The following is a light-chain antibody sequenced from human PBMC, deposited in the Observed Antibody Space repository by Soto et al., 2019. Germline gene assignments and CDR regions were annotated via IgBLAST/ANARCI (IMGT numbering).Light chain of an antibody. V-gene: IGKV3-20*01. CDR1: QSVSSSY. CDR3: QQYSSLSLT. J-gene: IGKJ4*01. Sequence: EIVLTQSPGTLSLSLGERATISCRASQSVSSSYLAWYQQKPGQAPRLLIYGASSRDTGIPARFSGSGSGTDFTLTISRLEPEDFAVYYCQQYSSLSLTFGRGTKVEIK. CDR2: GAS.